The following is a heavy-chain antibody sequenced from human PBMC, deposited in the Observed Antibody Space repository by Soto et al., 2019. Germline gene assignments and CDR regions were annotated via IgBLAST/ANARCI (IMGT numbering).Heavy chain of an antibody. V-gene: IGHV1-69*13. J-gene: IGHJ6*02. CDR1: GGTFSSYA. CDR3: ARDDGGGPYASYGMDV. D-gene: IGHD3-16*01. Sequence: SVKVSCTASGGTFSSYAISWVRQAPGQGLEWMGGIIPIFGTANYAQKFQGRVTITADESTSTAYMELSSLRSEDTAVYYCARDDGGGPYASYGMDVWGQGTTVTVSS. CDR2: IIPIFGTA.